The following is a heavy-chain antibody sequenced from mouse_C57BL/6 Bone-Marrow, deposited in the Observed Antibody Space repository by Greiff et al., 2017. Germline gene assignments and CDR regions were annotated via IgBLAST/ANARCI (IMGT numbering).Heavy chain of an antibody. Sequence: EVKLVESGGGLVKPGGSLKLSCAASGFTFSSYAMSWVRQTPEKRLEWVATISDGGSYTYYPDNVKGRFTISRDNAKNNLYLQMSHLKSEDTAMYYCASVSGGPFAYWGQGTLVTVSA. CDR2: ISDGGSYT. V-gene: IGHV5-4*03. J-gene: IGHJ3*01. CDR3: ASVSGGPFAY. CDR1: GFTFSSYA. D-gene: IGHD3-2*02.